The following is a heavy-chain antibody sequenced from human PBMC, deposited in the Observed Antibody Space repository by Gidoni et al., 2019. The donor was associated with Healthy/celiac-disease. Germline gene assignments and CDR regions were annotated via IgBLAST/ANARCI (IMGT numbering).Heavy chain of an antibody. CDR2: CIPILGIA. CDR1: GGTFSRYT. CDR3: ARDTGSGRGYSGYDPYYSYGMDV. Sequence: QVQRVQSGAEVKKPGSSVKFSCKASGGTFSRYTISWVRQAPGQGLEWMGRCIPILGIANYAQEFQGRVTITADKSTSTAYMELSSLRSEDTAVYYCARDTGSGRGYSGYDPYYSYGMDVWGEGTTVTVSS. D-gene: IGHD5-12*01. J-gene: IGHJ6*04. V-gene: IGHV1-69*08.